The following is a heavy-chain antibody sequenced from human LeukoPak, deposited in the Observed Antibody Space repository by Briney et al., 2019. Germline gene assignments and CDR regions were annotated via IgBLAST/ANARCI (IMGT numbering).Heavy chain of an antibody. Sequence: GGSLRLSCATSGFSFSFYGMQWVRQAPGKGLEWVAVIWDDGSQKYYGDSVKGRFTISRDNSKNTLYLQMNSLRAEDTAVYYCARGYYYDSSGYYYVRPFDYWGQGTLVTVSS. CDR2: IWDDGSQK. CDR1: GFSFSFYG. D-gene: IGHD3-22*01. CDR3: ARGYYYDSSGYYYVRPFDY. J-gene: IGHJ4*02. V-gene: IGHV3-33*01.